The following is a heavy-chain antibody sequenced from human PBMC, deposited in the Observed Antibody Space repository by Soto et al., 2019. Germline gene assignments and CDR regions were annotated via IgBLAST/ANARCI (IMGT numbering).Heavy chain of an antibody. J-gene: IGHJ6*02. CDR2: INHSGRT. CDR1: CGSFSGYY. CDR3: AGGRGRQQLVMSYYYGMDV. V-gene: IGHV4-34*01. Sequence: SETLSLTCAVYCGSFSGYYWSWIRQPPWKGLEWIGEINHSGRTNYNPSLKSRVTISVDTSKNQFSLNLSSVTAADTAVYYCAGGRGRQQLVMSYYYGMDVWGQGPTVTVSS. D-gene: IGHD6-13*01.